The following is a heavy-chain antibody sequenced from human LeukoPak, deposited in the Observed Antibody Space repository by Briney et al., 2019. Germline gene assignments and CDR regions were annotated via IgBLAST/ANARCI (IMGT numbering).Heavy chain of an antibody. CDR3: ARVEMWVLRGSDH. V-gene: IGHV3-74*01. Sequence: PGGSLRLSCAASGLTFRNYWMHWVRQAPGKGLIWLSRITSDGSDTIYADSGKGRFTISRDNAKNTVYLQMNSLSAEDTAVYYCARVEMWVLRGSDHWGQGVPVTVSS. CDR1: GLTFRNYW. J-gene: IGHJ4*02. D-gene: IGHD3-10*02. CDR2: ITSDGSDT.